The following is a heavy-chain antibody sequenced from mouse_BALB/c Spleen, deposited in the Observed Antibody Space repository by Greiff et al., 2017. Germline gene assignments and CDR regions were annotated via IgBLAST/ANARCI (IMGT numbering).Heavy chain of an antibody. J-gene: IGHJ1*01. CDR1: GYTFTSYW. CDR3: RVTTATGRYFDV. D-gene: IGHD1-2*01. V-gene: IGHV1-5*01. Sequence: VQLQQSGTVLARPGASVKMSCKASGYTFTSYWMHWVKQRPGQGLEWIGAIYPGNSDTSYNQKFKGKAKLTAVTSTSTAYMLLSSLTNEDSAVYYCRVTTATGRYFDVWGAGTTVTVSS. CDR2: IYPGNSDT.